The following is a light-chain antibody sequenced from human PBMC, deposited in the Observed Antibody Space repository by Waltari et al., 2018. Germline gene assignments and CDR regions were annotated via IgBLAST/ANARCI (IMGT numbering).Light chain of an antibody. Sequence: SYVLTQPPSVSVAPGQTARITCGGNNIGSKSVHWYQQKPGQAPVLVIYYDSDRPSGIPERFSGSNSGNTATLTISRVEAGDEADYYCQVWDSSSDHNVFGSGTKVTVL. CDR2: YDS. V-gene: IGLV3-21*04. J-gene: IGLJ6*01. CDR1: NIGSKS. CDR3: QVWDSSSDHNV.